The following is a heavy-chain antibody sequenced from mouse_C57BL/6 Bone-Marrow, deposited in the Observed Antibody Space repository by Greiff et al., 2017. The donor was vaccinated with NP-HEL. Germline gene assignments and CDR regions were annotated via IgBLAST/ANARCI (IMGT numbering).Heavy chain of an antibody. D-gene: IGHD4-1*01. V-gene: IGHV1-55*01. CDR2: IYPGSGST. CDR1: GYTFTSYW. J-gene: IGHJ1*03. Sequence: VQLQQPGAELVKPGASVKMSCKASGYTFTSYWITWVKQRPGQGLEWIGDIYPGSGSTNYNEKFKSKATLTVATSSSPAYMQLSSLTSEDSAVYYCARVHWDVRYFDVWGTGTTVTVSS. CDR3: ARVHWDVRYFDV.